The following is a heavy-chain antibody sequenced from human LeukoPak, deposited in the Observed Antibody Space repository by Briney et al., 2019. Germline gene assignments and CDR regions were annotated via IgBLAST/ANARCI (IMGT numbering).Heavy chain of an antibody. V-gene: IGHV3-48*04. D-gene: IGHD4-23*01. CDR1: GFTFSSYS. J-gene: IGHJ5*02. CDR3: ARDVTYYGGDWFDP. Sequence: GGSLRLSCAASGFTFSSYSMNWVRQAPGKGLEWVSYISSTTSNIYYADSVKGRFIISRDNAKNSLYLQMNSLRAEDTAVYYCARDVTYYGGDWFDPWGQGTLVTVSS. CDR2: ISSTTSNI.